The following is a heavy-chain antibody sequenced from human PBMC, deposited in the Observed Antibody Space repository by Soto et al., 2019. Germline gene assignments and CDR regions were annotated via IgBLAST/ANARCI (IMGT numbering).Heavy chain of an antibody. CDR2: IKSREDGGAT. CDR3: TTYIVEVATVYDH. Sequence: EAQLVESGGGLVKPGGSLRLSCVASGFTFSNEWMSWVRQAPGKGLEWVGRIKSREDGGATNYATTVKGRFSISRDDSKNTLYLQVNNLKTEDTAVYYCTTYIVEVATVYDHWGQGTLVTVSS. CDR1: GFTFSNEW. D-gene: IGHD2-2*01. V-gene: IGHV3-15*01. J-gene: IGHJ5*02.